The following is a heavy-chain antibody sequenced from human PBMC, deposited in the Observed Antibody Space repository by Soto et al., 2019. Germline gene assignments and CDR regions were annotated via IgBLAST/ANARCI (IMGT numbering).Heavy chain of an antibody. CDR3: AKERDGVVVVTATRGFDV. CDR1: GFTFDNYG. Sequence: QVQLVEXXXXVVQPGRSLRLSCAASGFTFDNYGLHWVRQAPGKGLEXVAVXSYDGSKKFYADSVTGRFTISRDNSKNTLDLQMNTLRVEDTAVYYCAKERDGVVVVTATRGFDVWGQGTTVTFSS. V-gene: IGHV3-30*18. CDR2: XSYDGSKK. J-gene: IGHJ6*02. D-gene: IGHD2-15*01.